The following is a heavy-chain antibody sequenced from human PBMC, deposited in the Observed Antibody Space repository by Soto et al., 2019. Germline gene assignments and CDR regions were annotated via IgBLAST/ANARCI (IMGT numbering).Heavy chain of an antibody. CDR3: ARDLGEVSAF. J-gene: IGHJ4*02. V-gene: IGHV3-21*01. CDR1: GFPFRSSS. D-gene: IGHD3-10*01. Sequence: GGSLRLSCAASGFPFRSSSMTWVRQAPGKGLEWLSSISSSSYYIFYADSVKGRFTISRDNAKNSLYLQMHSLRAEDTAVYYCARDLGEVSAFWGQGTPVTVSS. CDR2: ISSSSYYI.